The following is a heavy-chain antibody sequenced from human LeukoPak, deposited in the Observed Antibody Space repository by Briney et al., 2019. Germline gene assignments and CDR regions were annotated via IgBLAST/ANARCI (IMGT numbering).Heavy chain of an antibody. CDR2: VFDSGRT. Sequence: SETLSLTCTVSGGSMTTHHWNWIRQTPGKGLEWIGYVFDSGRTKVNPSLTSRVTLSTDTSKNQLSLRLSSVSAADTAVYYCTTIKRGDIFGYFDFWGQGILVTVSS. CDR3: TTIKRGDIFGYFDF. J-gene: IGHJ4*02. V-gene: IGHV4-59*11. D-gene: IGHD5-18*01. CDR1: GGSMTTHH.